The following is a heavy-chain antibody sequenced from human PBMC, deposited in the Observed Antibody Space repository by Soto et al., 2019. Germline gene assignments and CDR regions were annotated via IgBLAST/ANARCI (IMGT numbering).Heavy chain of an antibody. J-gene: IGHJ6*02. D-gene: IGHD1-7*01. CDR2: IAVGSGNT. CDR1: GFTFTSSA. Sequence: GASVKVSCKASGFTFTSSAVQWVRQARGQRLEWIGWIAVGSGNTNYAQKFQERVTITRDMSTSTAYMELSSLRSEDTAVYYCAAASGYNWNYPGYYYGMDVWGQGTTVTVSS. V-gene: IGHV1-58*01. CDR3: AAASGYNWNYPGYYYGMDV.